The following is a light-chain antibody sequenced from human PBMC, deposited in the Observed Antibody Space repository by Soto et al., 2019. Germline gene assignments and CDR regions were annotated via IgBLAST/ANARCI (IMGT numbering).Light chain of an antibody. Sequence: EIVLTQSPGTLSWSPGERATLSCRASQSVRSNFLAWYQQKPGQAPRLLIYGASNRATGIPDRFSGSGSGTDFTLTITRLEPEDFAMYYCQRYDSFRTFGQGTKVEI. J-gene: IGKJ1*01. CDR1: QSVRSNF. V-gene: IGKV3-20*01. CDR2: GAS. CDR3: QRYDSFRT.